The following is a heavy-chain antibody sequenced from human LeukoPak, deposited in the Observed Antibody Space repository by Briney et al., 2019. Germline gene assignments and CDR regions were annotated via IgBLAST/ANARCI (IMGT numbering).Heavy chain of an antibody. Sequence: ASVKVSCKASGYTFTSYAMNWVRQAPGQGLEWMGRINPNSGGTNYAQKFQGRVTMTRDTSISTAYMELSRLRSDGTAVYYCARGVGPTRTAMAGGGGYWGQGTLVTVSS. CDR3: ARGVGPTRTAMAGGGGY. J-gene: IGHJ4*02. D-gene: IGHD5-18*01. CDR1: GYTFTSYA. CDR2: INPNSGGT. V-gene: IGHV1-2*06.